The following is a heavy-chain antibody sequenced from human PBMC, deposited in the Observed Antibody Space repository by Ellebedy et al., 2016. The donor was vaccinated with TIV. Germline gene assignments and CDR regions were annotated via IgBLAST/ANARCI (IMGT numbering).Heavy chain of an antibody. CDR1: GFNFRSYW. CDR3: ARRASYGDYAVQVNPWFDP. D-gene: IGHD4-17*01. CDR2: IRQEGDEI. Sequence: GGSLRLSCAASGFNFRSYWMTWVRQAPGKGLEWVAKIRQEGDEIYYVESVKGRFTISRDNAKNSLFLQMNSLRVEEPAVYYCARRASYGDYAVQVNPWFDPWGQGTLVTVSS. V-gene: IGHV3-7*01. J-gene: IGHJ5*02.